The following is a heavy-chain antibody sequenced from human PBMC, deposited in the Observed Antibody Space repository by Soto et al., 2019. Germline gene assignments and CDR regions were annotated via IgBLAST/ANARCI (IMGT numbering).Heavy chain of an antibody. J-gene: IGHJ5*02. V-gene: IGHV1-24*01. CDR2: FDPEDGET. D-gene: IGHD1-20*01. Sequence: GASVKVSCKVSGYTLTELSMHWVRQAPGKGLEWMGGFDPEDGETIYAQKFKGRVTMTEDTSTDTAYMELSSLRSEDTAVYYCATDQGGSRITGTRFDPWGQGTLVTVSS. CDR3: ATDQGGSRITGTRFDP. CDR1: GYTLTELS.